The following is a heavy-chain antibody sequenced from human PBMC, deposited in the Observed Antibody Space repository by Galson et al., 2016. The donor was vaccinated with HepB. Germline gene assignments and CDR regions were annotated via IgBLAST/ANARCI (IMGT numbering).Heavy chain of an antibody. Sequence: SETLSLTCAVSGGSLSTRNWWSWIRQTPGKGLEWIGELYHTGTTNYNPSLKSRITMSLDKSKNQFSLKLNSVTAADTAVYYCASLGYCSGGDCYSVDWGQGTMVTVSS. CDR3: ASLGYCSGGDCYSVD. D-gene: IGHD2-15*01. CDR1: GGSLSTRNW. V-gene: IGHV4-4*02. J-gene: IGHJ4*02. CDR2: LYHTGTT.